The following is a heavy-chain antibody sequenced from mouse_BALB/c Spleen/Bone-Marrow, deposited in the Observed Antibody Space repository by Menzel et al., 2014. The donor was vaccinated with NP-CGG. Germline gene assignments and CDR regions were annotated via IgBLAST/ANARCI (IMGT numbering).Heavy chain of an antibody. J-gene: IGHJ1*01. CDR2: IRNKANGYTT. D-gene: IGHD2-3*01. V-gene: IGHV7-3*02. CDR1: GFTFTDYY. CDR3: ARDMCDGLRWYFDV. Sequence: DVMLVESGGGLVQPGGSLRLSCATSGFTFTDYYMSWVRQPPGKALERLGFIRNKANGYTTDYSASVKGRFTISRDNSQSILYLQMNTLRAEDSATYYCARDMCDGLRWYFDVWGAGTTVTVSS.